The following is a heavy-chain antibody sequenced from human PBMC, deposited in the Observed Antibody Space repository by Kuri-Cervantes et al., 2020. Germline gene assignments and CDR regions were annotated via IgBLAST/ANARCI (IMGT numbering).Heavy chain of an antibody. CDR2: MNPNSGNT. Sequence: GESLKISCKASGYTFTSYDINWVRQATGQGLEWMGWMNPNSGNTGYAQKFQGRVTMTRNTSISTAYMELSSLRSEDTAVYYCARSYGDYVNWFDPWGQGTLVTVSS. J-gene: IGHJ5*02. D-gene: IGHD4-17*01. CDR3: ARSYGDYVNWFDP. CDR1: GYTFTSYD. V-gene: IGHV1-8*01.